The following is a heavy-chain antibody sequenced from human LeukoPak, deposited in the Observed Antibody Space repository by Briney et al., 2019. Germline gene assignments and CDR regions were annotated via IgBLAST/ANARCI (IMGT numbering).Heavy chain of an antibody. CDR3: ARGPEVVPAAYFDY. CDR2: IIPIFGTA. J-gene: IGHJ4*02. Sequence: SVKVSCKASGYTFTGYYMHWVRQAPGQGLEWMGGIIPIFGTANYAQKFQGRVTITTDESTSTAYMELSSLGSEDTAVYYCARGPEVVPAAYFDYWGQGTLVTVSS. CDR1: GYTFTGYY. V-gene: IGHV1-69*05. D-gene: IGHD2-2*01.